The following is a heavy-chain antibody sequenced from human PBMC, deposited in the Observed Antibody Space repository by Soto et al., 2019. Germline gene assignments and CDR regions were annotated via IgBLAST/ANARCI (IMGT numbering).Heavy chain of an antibody. D-gene: IGHD3-3*01. CDR1: GFTFSSYA. CDR2: ISGSGGST. J-gene: IGHJ6*02. V-gene: IGHV3-23*01. Sequence: GGSLRLSCAASGFTFSSYAMSWVRQAPGKGLEWVSAISGSGGSTYYADSVKGRFTISRDNSKNTLYLQMNSLRAEDTAVYYCAKDGIPLKVLLEWLSSGGYYGMDVWGQGTTVTVSS. CDR3: AKDGIPLKVLLEWLSSGGYYGMDV.